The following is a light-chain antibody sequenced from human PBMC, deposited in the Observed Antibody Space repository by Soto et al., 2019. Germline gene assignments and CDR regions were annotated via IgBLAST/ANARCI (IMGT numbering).Light chain of an antibody. CDR3: HQRSNWPRT. CDR2: NAS. Sequence: EIVLTQSPATLSLFPGERATPSCRASQSVSPYLAWYQQKPGQAPRLLISNASTRATGIPARFSGSGSGTDFTLTISSLEAEDFAVYYCHQRSNWPRTFGGGTKVDIK. CDR1: QSVSPY. V-gene: IGKV3-11*01. J-gene: IGKJ4*01.